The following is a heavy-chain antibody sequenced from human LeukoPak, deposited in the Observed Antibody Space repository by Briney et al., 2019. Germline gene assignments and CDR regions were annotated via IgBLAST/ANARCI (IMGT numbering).Heavy chain of an antibody. V-gene: IGHV3-11*01. Sequence: GGSLRLSCVASGFTFSDFYMSWIRQAPGKGLEWVSYISGAGSTIHYAESVKGRFNISMDNAKNSLFLQMNSLRAEDTAVYYCARDMAENYYYYMDVWGKGITVTVSS. J-gene: IGHJ6*03. CDR2: ISGAGSTI. CDR1: GFTFSDFY. D-gene: IGHD5-24*01. CDR3: ARDMAENYYYYMDV.